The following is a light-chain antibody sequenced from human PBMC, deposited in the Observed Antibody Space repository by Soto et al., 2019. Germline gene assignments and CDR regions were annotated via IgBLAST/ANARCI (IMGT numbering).Light chain of an antibody. J-gene: IGKJ1*01. CDR1: QHVSSSK. CDR2: CAS. Sequence: EIVLTQSPGTLSLYTGERATLSCRASQHVSSSKLAWYQQNPGQAPRLLILCASSRATGIPDRFSGSGSGTDFSLTISRLEPEDSAVYYCQQYGSSPRTFGQGTKVDIK. V-gene: IGKV3-20*01. CDR3: QQYGSSPRT.